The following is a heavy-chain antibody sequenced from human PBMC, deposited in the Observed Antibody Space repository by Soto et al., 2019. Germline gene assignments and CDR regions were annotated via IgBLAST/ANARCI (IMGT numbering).Heavy chain of an antibody. Sequence: SETLSLTCSVSGGSISTVGHYWTWIRQPPGKGLEWIGSIYHTGSSYYSKSLRSRLTMSVDTSKSQFSLRLSSVTAAATAVYYCARATGTLRSRNCDYWGQGSLVTVSS. V-gene: IGHV4-31*03. J-gene: IGHJ4*02. D-gene: IGHD1-1*01. CDR2: IYHTGSS. CDR3: ARATGTLRSRNCDY. CDR1: GGSISTVGHY.